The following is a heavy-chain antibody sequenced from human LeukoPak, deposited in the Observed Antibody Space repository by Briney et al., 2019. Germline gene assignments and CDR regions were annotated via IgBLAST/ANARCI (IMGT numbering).Heavy chain of an antibody. D-gene: IGHD2-15*01. CDR2: INPSGGST. V-gene: IGHV1-46*01. Sequence: ASVKVSCKASGYTFTSYYMHWVRQPPGKGLEWRGKINPSGGSTSYAQKFQGRVTMTRDTSTSTVYMELSSLRSEDTAVYYCARDPRGCGGRYNWFDPWGQGTLVTVSS. J-gene: IGHJ5*02. CDR1: GYTFTSYY. CDR3: ARDPRGCGGRYNWFDP.